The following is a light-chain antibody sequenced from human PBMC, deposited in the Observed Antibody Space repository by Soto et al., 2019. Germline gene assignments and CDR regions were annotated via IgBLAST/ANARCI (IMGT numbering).Light chain of an antibody. V-gene: IGLV2-14*03. CDR2: DVS. Sequence: QSALTQPASVSGSPGQSITISCTGTSSDVGGYNYVSWYQQHPGKAPKLMIYDVSNRPSGVSNRFSGSKSGNTASLTISGPQAEDEADYYCSSYTSSISVVFGGGTKVTVL. J-gene: IGLJ2*01. CDR3: SSYTSSISVV. CDR1: SSDVGGYNY.